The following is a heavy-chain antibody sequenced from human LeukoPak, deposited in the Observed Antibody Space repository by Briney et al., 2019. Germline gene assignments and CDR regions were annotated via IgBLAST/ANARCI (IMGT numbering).Heavy chain of an antibody. V-gene: IGHV3-20*03. CDR3: ARDRLGPSFSVSHFDL. Sequence: AGSLRLSVATSGFTFVDYGLSWVRRAPGKGLEWLCAINYNGAITDYADSVKGRFTISRDNAKNSLYLRMDSLRAEDTALYYCARDRLGPSFSVSHFDLWGQGTLVTVSS. D-gene: IGHD3-3*02. J-gene: IGHJ4*02. CDR1: GFTFVDYG. CDR2: INYNGAIT.